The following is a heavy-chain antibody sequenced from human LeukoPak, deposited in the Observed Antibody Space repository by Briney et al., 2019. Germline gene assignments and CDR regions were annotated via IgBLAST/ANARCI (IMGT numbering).Heavy chain of an antibody. Sequence: GGSLRLSCAASGFTVSSNYMSWVRQAPGEGLEWVSVIYSGGSTYYADSVKGRFTISRDNSKNTLYLQMNSLRAEDTAVYYCASFSLAAAGPQTVDYWGQGTLVTVSS. CDR3: ASFSLAAAGPQTVDY. CDR1: GFTVSSNY. J-gene: IGHJ4*02. CDR2: IYSGGST. D-gene: IGHD6-13*01. V-gene: IGHV3-53*01.